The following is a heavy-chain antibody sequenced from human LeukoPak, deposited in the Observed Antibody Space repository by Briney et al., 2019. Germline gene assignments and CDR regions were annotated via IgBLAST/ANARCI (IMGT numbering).Heavy chain of an antibody. V-gene: IGHV4-4*09. CDR1: GGSMSNYY. J-gene: IGHJ4*02. CDR2: IYNNGRT. D-gene: IGHD6-13*01. Sequence: PSETLSLTCTVSGGSMSNYYWTWIRQPPGKGMEWIGYIYNNGRTYYNPSLKSRVTISVDTSKNLFSLKVSSVTAADAAVYYCARGRSSSWSSFDYWGQGTLVTVSS. CDR3: ARGRSSSWSSFDY.